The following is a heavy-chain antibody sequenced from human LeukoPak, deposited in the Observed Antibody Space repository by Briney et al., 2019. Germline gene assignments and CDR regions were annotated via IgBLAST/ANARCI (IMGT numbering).Heavy chain of an antibody. J-gene: IGHJ4*02. CDR3: AKLGLDWFTWAYFDY. Sequence: GGSLRLSCAASGFTSSSYAMSWVRQAPGKGLEWVANINQDESSKYYEDSVKGRFTISRDNADNSLYLQMNSLRAEDTAVYYCAKLGLDWFTWAYFDYWGQGTLVTVSS. CDR2: INQDESSK. CDR1: GFTSSSYA. V-gene: IGHV3-7*03. D-gene: IGHD3-9*01.